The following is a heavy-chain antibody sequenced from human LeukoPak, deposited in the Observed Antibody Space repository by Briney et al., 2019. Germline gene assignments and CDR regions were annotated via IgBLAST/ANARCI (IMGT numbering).Heavy chain of an antibody. Sequence: GGSLSLSCAASGFTFSSYDMRWVRQATGKGLEWVSAIGTAGDTYYPGSVKGRFTISRENANNSMYLQMNSLRAEDTAVYYCARFRGWYKAFDIWGQATIVTLSS. CDR1: GFTFSSYD. D-gene: IGHD6-19*01. J-gene: IGHJ3*02. CDR3: ARFRGWYKAFDI. V-gene: IGHV3-13*01. CDR2: IGTAGDT.